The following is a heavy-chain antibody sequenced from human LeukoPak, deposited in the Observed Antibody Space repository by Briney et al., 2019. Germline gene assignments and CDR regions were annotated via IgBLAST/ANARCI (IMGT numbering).Heavy chain of an antibody. CDR1: GGSINYYY. J-gene: IGHJ5*02. CDR3: ARDSSGVRSNWFDP. CDR2: IYYSGGT. V-gene: IGHV4-59*01. D-gene: IGHD6-19*01. Sequence: SETLSLTCTVSGGSINYYYWMWIRQPPGKGLEWIGYIYYSGGTHYNPSLKSRVTMLVDTSKNQFSLKLTAVTAADTAVYYCARDSSGVRSNWFDPWGQGTLVTVSS.